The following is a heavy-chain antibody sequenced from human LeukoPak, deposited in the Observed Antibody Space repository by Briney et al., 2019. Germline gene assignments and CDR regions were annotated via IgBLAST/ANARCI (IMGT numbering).Heavy chain of an antibody. V-gene: IGHV3-23*01. J-gene: IGHJ4*02. Sequence: GGSLRLSCAASGFTFSSYGMHWVRQAPGKGLEWVSAISGSGGSTYYADSVKGRFTISRDNSKNTLYLQMNSLRAEDTAVYYCAKDWRIWSGYFDYWGQGTLVTVSS. CDR2: ISGSGGST. D-gene: IGHD3-3*01. CDR1: GFTFSSYG. CDR3: AKDWRIWSGYFDY.